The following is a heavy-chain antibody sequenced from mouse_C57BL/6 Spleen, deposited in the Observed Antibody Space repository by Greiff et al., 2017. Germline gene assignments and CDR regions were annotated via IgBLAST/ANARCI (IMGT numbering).Heavy chain of an antibody. CDR3: TTPTQFAY. J-gene: IGHJ3*01. D-gene: IGHD2-10*01. CDR2: IDPENGDT. Sequence: VQLQQSGAELVRPGASVKLSCTASGFNIKDDYMHWVKQRPEQGLEWIGWIDPENGDTEYASKFQGKATITADTSSNTAYLQLSSLTSEDTAVYYCTTPTQFAYWGQGTLVTVSA. CDR1: GFNIKDDY. V-gene: IGHV14-4*01.